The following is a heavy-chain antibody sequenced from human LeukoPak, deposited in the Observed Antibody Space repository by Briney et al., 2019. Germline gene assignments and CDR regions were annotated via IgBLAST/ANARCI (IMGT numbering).Heavy chain of an antibody. CDR2: IYPGDSDI. Sequence: GESLKISCKSSGYDFSSYWIAWVRQMPGKGLEWMGSIYPGDSDIRYGPSFQGQVTFSVDKFISTAYLQWSSLKASDTAMYFCARRAYCGGDCYSDVWGQGTVITVS. CDR1: GYDFSSYW. CDR3: ARRAYCGGDCYSDV. V-gene: IGHV5-51*01. J-gene: IGHJ3*01. D-gene: IGHD2-21*02.